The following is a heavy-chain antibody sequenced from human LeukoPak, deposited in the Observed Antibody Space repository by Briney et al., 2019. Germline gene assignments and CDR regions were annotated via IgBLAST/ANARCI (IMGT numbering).Heavy chain of an antibody. CDR1: GGSISSYY. Sequence: SETLSLTCTVSGGSISSYYWSWIRQSPGKGLEWIGYIYYSGSTNYNPSLKSRLTISVDTSKNQFSLKLSSVTAADTAVYFCARGGDSGSWYGYAFDIWGQGTMVTVSS. J-gene: IGHJ3*02. D-gene: IGHD6-13*01. CDR2: IYYSGST. V-gene: IGHV4-59*12. CDR3: ARGGDSGSWYGYAFDI.